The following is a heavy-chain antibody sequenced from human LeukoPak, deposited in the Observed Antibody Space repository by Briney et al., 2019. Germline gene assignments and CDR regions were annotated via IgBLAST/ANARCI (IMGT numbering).Heavy chain of an antibody. Sequence: GGSLRLSCAASEFTFSSYNMNWVRQAPGKGLEWVSYISSSSSTIYYADSVKGRFTISRDNAKNSLYLQMNSLRAEDTAVYYCARIMTTDAFDIWGQGTMVTVSS. CDR3: ARIMTTDAFDI. V-gene: IGHV3-48*04. CDR2: ISSSSSTI. D-gene: IGHD4-11*01. J-gene: IGHJ3*02. CDR1: EFTFSSYN.